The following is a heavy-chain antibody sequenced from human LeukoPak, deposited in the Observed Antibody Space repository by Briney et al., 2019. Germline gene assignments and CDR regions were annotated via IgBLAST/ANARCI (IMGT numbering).Heavy chain of an antibody. D-gene: IGHD6-19*01. V-gene: IGHV3-48*03. Sequence: GGSLRLSCAVSEFAFSVYEMYWVRQAPGKGLEWVSYISSSGGTRYYADSVKGRFTISRDNAKNSLYLQMNSLRAEDTAVYYCTTLTVASSFDCWGQGTLVTVSS. CDR2: ISSSGGTR. J-gene: IGHJ4*02. CDR3: TTLTVASSFDC. CDR1: EFAFSVYE.